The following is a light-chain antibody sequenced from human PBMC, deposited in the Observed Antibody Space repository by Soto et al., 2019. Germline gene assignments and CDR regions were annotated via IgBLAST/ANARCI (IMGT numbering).Light chain of an antibody. J-gene: IGLJ1*01. CDR1: SSDVGAYNY. V-gene: IGLV2-14*01. CDR3: SSYTDSSNYV. Sequence: QSALTQPPSASGSPGQSVTIFCTGTSSDVGAYNYVSWYQQHPGKAPKLMIYQVTNRPSGVSNRFSGSRSGNTASLTISGLQAEDEADYYCSSYTDSSNYVFGTGTKVTVL. CDR2: QVT.